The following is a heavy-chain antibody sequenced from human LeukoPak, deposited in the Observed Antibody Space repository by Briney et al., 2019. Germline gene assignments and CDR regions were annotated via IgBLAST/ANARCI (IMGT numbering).Heavy chain of an antibody. J-gene: IGHJ6*03. CDR3: ARDRVGQQLVGRNYYYYYMDV. V-gene: IGHV4-59*01. D-gene: IGHD6-13*01. CDR1: VGYISSYS. CDR2: IYYSGST. Sequence: SETLSLTCTVSVGYISSYSWSWIRHPPGKGLGWIGYIYYSGSTNYNPSLKSRVTISVDTSKNQFSLKLRSVTAADTAVYYCARDRVGQQLVGRNYYYYYMDVWGKGTPVTIS.